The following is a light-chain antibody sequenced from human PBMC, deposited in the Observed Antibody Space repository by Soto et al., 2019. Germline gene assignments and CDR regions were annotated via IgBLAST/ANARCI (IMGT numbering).Light chain of an antibody. V-gene: IGLV2-14*03. J-gene: IGLJ1*01. CDR3: ASYTTSSTYV. CDR1: SSDVGAFNY. CDR2: DVS. Sequence: QSVLTQPASVSGSPGQSIAISCTGTSSDVGAFNYVSWYQQHPGKAPKFMIFDVSSRPSGVSDRFSGSKSGNTVSLTISGLQTEDEADYYCASYTTSSTYVFGTGTKVTVL.